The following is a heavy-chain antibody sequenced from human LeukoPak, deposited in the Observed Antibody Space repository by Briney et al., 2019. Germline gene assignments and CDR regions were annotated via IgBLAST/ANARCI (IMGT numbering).Heavy chain of an antibody. CDR3: VRFGLTSSLDY. D-gene: IGHD6-13*01. J-gene: IGHJ4*02. V-gene: IGHV5-51*01. CDR2: IYPGDSDT. CDR1: GYSFTNYW. Sequence: GESLKISCKGSGYSFTNYWIGWVRQTPGKGLEWIGIIYPGDSDTRYSPSFQGQVTISADRSISTAYLQLSGLRASDTAIYYCVRFGLTSSLDYWGQGTLVTVSS.